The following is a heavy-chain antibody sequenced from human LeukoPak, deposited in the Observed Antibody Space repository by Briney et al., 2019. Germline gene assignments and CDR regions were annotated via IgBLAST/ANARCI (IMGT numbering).Heavy chain of an antibody. Sequence: GGSLRLSCAASGFIFSSYWMHWVRHAPGKGLAWVSRINSDGINTSYADSVKGRFTISRDNAKSTLNLQMNSLRAEDTAVYYCARDLGQYYDTSDNWFDPWGQGTLVTVSS. CDR1: GFIFSSYW. J-gene: IGHJ5*02. V-gene: IGHV3-74*01. CDR2: INSDGINT. D-gene: IGHD3-22*01. CDR3: ARDLGQYYDTSDNWFDP.